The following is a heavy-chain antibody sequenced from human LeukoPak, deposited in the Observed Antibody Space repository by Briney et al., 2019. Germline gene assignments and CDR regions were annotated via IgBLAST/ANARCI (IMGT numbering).Heavy chain of an antibody. Sequence: GGSLRLSCAPPGVTVSVNYMSGGRQAPAAGLQWVSGIYSGGSTFYADSVKGRFTISRDNSKNTLYLQMNSLRADDTAIYYCAKRNSGGPYYFDYWGQGTLVTVSS. J-gene: IGHJ4*02. D-gene: IGHD3-10*01. V-gene: IGHV3-53*01. CDR1: GVTVSVNY. CDR2: IYSGGST. CDR3: AKRNSGGPYYFDY.